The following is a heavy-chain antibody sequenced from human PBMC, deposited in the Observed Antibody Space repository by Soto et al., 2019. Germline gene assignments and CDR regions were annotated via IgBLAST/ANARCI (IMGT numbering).Heavy chain of an antibody. Sequence: QVQLVQSGAEVKKHGYSVKVSCKASVGTLSSYAISWVRQVPGQGLEWMGGIIPIFGTANYAQKFQGRVTITADEATRADYMELSSLRSEDTAVYYCARDRDDDPPSTMAVWGQGPTVSVSS. V-gene: IGHV1-69*01. D-gene: IGHD3-10*01. J-gene: IGHJ6*02. CDR1: VGTLSSYA. CDR2: IIPIFGTA. CDR3: ARDRDDDPPSTMAV.